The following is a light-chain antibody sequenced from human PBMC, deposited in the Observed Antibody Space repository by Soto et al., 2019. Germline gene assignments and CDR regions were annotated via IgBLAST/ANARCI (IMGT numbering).Light chain of an antibody. V-gene: IGKV1-39*01. CDR1: QTISSY. CDR2: AAS. Sequence: DIQMTKSPSSLSASVGDRVTITSRASQTISSYLNLYQQKPGKAPKLLIFAASTLHSGVQSRFSGGGSGPDFTLTSRILQPEDFATYYCQQSYSTPRTVGQGTKLEIK. J-gene: IGKJ2*01. CDR3: QQSYSTPRT.